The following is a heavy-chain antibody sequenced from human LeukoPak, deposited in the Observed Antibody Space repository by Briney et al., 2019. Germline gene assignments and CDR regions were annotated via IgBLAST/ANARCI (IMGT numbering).Heavy chain of an antibody. CDR1: GYAFTSYD. CDR3: ARAPDWFDP. J-gene: IGHJ5*02. D-gene: IGHD1-14*01. Sequence: ASVTVSCTASGYAFTSYDISWVRQAPGQGLEWMGWISAYNGNTNYAQRLQGRVTMTTDTSTSTAYMELRSLRSDDTAVYYCARAPDWFDPWGQGTLVTASS. V-gene: IGHV1-18*01. CDR2: ISAYNGNT.